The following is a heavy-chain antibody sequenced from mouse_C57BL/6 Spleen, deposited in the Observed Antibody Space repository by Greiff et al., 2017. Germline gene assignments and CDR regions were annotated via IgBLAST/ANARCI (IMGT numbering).Heavy chain of an antibody. D-gene: IGHD2-3*01. J-gene: IGHJ4*01. CDR2: ISYDGSN. CDR3: ARYDGYAMDY. CDR1: GYSITSGYY. Sequence: VQLKQSGPGLVKPSQSLSLTCSVTGYSITSGYYWNWIRQFPGNKLEWMGYISYDGSNNYNPSLKNRISITRDTSKNQFFLKLNSVTTEDTATYYCARYDGYAMDYWGQGTSVTVSS. V-gene: IGHV3-6*01.